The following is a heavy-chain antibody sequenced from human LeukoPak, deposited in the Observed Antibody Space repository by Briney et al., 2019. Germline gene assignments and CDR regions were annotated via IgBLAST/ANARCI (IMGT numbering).Heavy chain of an antibody. J-gene: IGHJ4*02. CDR3: ARGPIAAAGYYFDY. Sequence: ASVKVSCKASGYTFTSYDINWVRQATGQGLEWMGWMNPNSGNTGYAQKFQGRVTMTRNTSISTAYMELSSPRSEDTAVYYCARGPIAAAGYYFDYWGQGTLVTVSS. V-gene: IGHV1-8*01. CDR2: MNPNSGNT. CDR1: GYTFTSYD. D-gene: IGHD6-13*01.